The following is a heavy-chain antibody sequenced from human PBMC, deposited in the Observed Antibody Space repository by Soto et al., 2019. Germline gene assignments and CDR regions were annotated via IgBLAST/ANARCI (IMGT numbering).Heavy chain of an antibody. D-gene: IGHD4-17*01. CDR1: GFTFDDYA. V-gene: IGHV3-9*01. CDR3: ARVQFDGDYAAY. Sequence: SLRLSCAASGFTFDDYATHWVRQAPGKGLEWVSGISWNSGSIGYADSVKGRFTISRDNAKNSLYLQMNSLRAEDTAVYYCARVQFDGDYAAYWGQGTLVTVSS. J-gene: IGHJ4*02. CDR2: ISWNSGSI.